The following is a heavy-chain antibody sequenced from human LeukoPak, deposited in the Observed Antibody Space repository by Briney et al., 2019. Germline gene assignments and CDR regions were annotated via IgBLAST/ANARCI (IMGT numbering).Heavy chain of an antibody. Sequence: SETLSLTCAVYGESFSGYYWSWIRQPPGKGLEWIGEINHSGSTNYNPSLKSRVTISVDTFKNQFSLKLSSVTAADTAVYYCARGRHGFDYWGQGTLVTVSS. V-gene: IGHV4-34*01. J-gene: IGHJ4*02. CDR1: GESFSGYY. CDR3: ARGRHGFDY. CDR2: INHSGST.